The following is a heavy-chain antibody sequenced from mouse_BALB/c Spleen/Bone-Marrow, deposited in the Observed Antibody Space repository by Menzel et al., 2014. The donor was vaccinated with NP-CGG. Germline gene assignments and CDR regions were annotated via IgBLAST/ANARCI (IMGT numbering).Heavy chain of an antibody. CDR1: GFNIKDTY. Sequence: EVKLMESGAELVKPGASVKLSCTASGFNIKDTYMHWVKQRPEQGLEWIGRIDPANVNTKYDPKFQGKATITADTSSNTAYLQLSSLTSEDTAVYYCASYVYGYYFDYWRQGTTLTVSS. J-gene: IGHJ2*01. D-gene: IGHD1-1*01. CDR3: ASYVYGYYFDY. V-gene: IGHV14-3*02. CDR2: IDPANVNT.